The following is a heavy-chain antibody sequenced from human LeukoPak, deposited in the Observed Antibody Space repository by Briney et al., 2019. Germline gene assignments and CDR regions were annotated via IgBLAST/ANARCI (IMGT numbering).Heavy chain of an antibody. CDR2: INHSGST. CDR1: GGSFSGYY. CDR3: ARGRFHYYDSSGYIWGAFDI. Sequence: SQTLSLTCAVNGGSFSGYYWRWIRKSPGKGLEWIGEINHSGSTNYNPSLKSFVTISVDTSKNQVSLKLNSVTAADAAVYYCARGRFHYYDSSGYIWGAFDIWGQGTKVTVSS. D-gene: IGHD3-22*01. V-gene: IGHV4-34*01. J-gene: IGHJ3*02.